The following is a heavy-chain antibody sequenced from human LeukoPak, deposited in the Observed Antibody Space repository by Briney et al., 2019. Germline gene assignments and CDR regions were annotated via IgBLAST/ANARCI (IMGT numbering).Heavy chain of an antibody. V-gene: IGHV4-59*01. D-gene: IGHD6-13*01. Sequence: SETLSLTCTVSGGSIGSYYWSWIRQPPGKGLEWIGYIYYSGSTNYNPSLKSRVTISVDTSKNQFSLKLSSVTAADTAVYYCARGDPYSSSWYFDPWGQGTLVTVSS. CDR1: GGSIGSYY. CDR2: IYYSGST. CDR3: ARGDPYSSSWYFDP. J-gene: IGHJ5*02.